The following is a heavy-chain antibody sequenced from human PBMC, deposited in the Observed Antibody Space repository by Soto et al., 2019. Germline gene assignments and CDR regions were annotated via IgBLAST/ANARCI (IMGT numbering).Heavy chain of an antibody. CDR2: INPSGGST. Sequence: ASVKVSCKASGYTFTSYYMHWVRQAPGQGLEWMGIINPSGGSTSYAQKFQGRVTMTRDTSTSTVYMELSSLRSEDTAVYYCALTKDSSGYYTLAALDYWGQGTLVTVSS. CDR1: GYTFTSYY. J-gene: IGHJ4*02. CDR3: ALTKDSSGYYTLAALDY. V-gene: IGHV1-46*01. D-gene: IGHD3-22*01.